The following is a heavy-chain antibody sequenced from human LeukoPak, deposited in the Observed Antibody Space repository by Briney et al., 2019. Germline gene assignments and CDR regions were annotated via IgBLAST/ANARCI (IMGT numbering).Heavy chain of an antibody. CDR3: AKDSAGSYYNWFDP. CDR1: GSTFSSYA. CDR2: ISGSGGST. D-gene: IGHD1-26*01. J-gene: IGHJ5*02. Sequence: GGSLRLSCAASGSTFSSYAMSWVRQAPGKGLEWVSAISGSGGSTYYADSVKGRFTISRDNSKNTLYLQMNSLRAEDTAVYYCAKDSAGSYYNWFDPWGQGTLVTVSS. V-gene: IGHV3-23*01.